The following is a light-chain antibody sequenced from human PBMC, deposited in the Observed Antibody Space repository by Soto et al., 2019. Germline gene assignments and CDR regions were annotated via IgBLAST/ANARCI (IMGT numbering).Light chain of an antibody. J-gene: IGKJ4*01. V-gene: IGKV3-11*01. CDR1: HTIANY. CDR2: DAS. Sequence: EIVLTQSPATLSLSPGERATLSCRASHTIANYLAWYQQKPGQPPRLLIYDASNRATGIPARFSGSGSGTDFTLTIASLEPEDSAVYYCQQRSDWPPLTFGGGTRVEIK. CDR3: QQRSDWPPLT.